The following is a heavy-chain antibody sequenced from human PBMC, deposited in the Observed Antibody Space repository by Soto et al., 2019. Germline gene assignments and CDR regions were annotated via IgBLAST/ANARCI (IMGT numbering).Heavy chain of an antibody. CDR1: GFTFSNAW. J-gene: IGHJ6*02. V-gene: IGHV3-15*07. D-gene: IGHD2-15*01. CDR3: TTDLGDCSGGSCYSGSVDV. Sequence: GGSLRLSCAASGFTFSNAWMNWVRQAPGKGLEWVGRIKSKTDGGTTDYAAPVKGRFTISRDDSKNTLYLQMNSLKTEDTAVYYCTTDLGDCSGGSCYSGSVDVWGQGTTVTVSS. CDR2: IKSKTDGGTT.